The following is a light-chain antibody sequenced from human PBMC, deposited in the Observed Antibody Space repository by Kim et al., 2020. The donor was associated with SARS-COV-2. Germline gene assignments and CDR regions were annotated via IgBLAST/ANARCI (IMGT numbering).Light chain of an antibody. V-gene: IGKV1-39*01. CDR2: DAS. Sequence: DIQMTQSPSSLSASVGHRVTITCRASQSISRYLNWYQQRPGKGPKLLIYDASRVQSGVPSRFSGSGSGTDFTLTISSLQPEDFATYYCQQGYTFPLTFGGGTKVDIK. CDR3: QQGYTFPLT. J-gene: IGKJ4*01. CDR1: QSISRY.